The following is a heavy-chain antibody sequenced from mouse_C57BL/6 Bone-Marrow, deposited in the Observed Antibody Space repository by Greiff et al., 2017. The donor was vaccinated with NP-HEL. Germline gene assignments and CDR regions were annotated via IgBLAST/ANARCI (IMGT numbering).Heavy chain of an antibody. J-gene: IGHJ3*01. CDR3: ARRYGSSAWFAY. CDR1: GYAFSSSW. Sequence: VQLQESGPELVKPGASVKISCKASGYAFSSSWMNWVKQRPGKGLEWIGRIYPGDGDTNYNGKFKGKATLTADKSSSTAYMQLSSLTSEDSAVYFCARRYGSSAWFAYWGQGTLVTVSA. D-gene: IGHD1-1*01. V-gene: IGHV1-82*01. CDR2: IYPGDGDT.